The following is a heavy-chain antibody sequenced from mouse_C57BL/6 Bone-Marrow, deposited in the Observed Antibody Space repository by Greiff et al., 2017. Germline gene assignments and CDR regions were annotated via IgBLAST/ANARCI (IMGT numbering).Heavy chain of an antibody. CDR2: IDPSDSYT. CDR1: GYTFTSYW. D-gene: IGHD2-4*01. J-gene: IGHJ3*01. CDR3: AREGIYYDYDWFAY. V-gene: IGHV1-59*01. Sequence: QVQLQQSGAELVRPGTSVKLSCKASGYTFTSYWMHWVKQRPGQGLEWIGVIDPSDSYTNYNQKFKGKATLTVDTSSSTAYMQLSSLTSEDSAVYYWAREGIYYDYDWFAYWGQGTLVTVSA.